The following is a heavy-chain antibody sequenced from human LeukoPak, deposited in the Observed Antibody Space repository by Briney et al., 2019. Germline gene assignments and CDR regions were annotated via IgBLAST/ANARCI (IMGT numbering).Heavy chain of an antibody. CDR3: AHRKATSWAHDY. J-gene: IGHJ4*02. CDR2: IYSGGSGST. CDR1: GFTVSSSY. Sequence: PGGSLRLSCAASGFTVSSSYMSWVRQAPGKGLEWVSVIYSGGSGSTYYADSVKGRFTISRDNSKNTLNLQMNSLRAEDTAVYYCAHRKATSWAHDYCGQGTLVTVSS. D-gene: IGHD2-2*01. V-gene: IGHV3-53*01.